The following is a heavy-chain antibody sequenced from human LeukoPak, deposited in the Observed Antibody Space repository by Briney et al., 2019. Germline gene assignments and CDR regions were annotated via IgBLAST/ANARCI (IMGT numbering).Heavy chain of an antibody. D-gene: IGHD5-12*01. V-gene: IGHV4-30-2*01. CDR2: CCHNWST. J-gene: IGHJ4*02. Sequence: AETLSLTCTVSGGSISIGCYLWRWIRRPPGGGRGWYVYCCHNWSTSYTPSLKSRVTISVDRSKTRFSLRLSSVTAADTAVYYCARQSGDSGYDYNDLGYWGQGTLVTASP. CDR3: ARQSGDSGYDYNDLGY. CDR1: GGSISIGCYL.